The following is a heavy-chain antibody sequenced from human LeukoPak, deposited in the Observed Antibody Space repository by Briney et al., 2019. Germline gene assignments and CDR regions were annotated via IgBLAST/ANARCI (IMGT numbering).Heavy chain of an antibody. J-gene: IGHJ4*02. CDR1: GFTSSSYA. V-gene: IGHV3-23*01. Sequence: GGSLRLSCAASGFTSSSYAMGWVRQAPGKWLEFVSAITASCGNTYYADSVMGRFTISRDNSKNTLYLQATSVRAEDTAVYYCAKGNGYSYGRYYFDYWGQGTLVTVSS. CDR2: ITASCGNT. D-gene: IGHD5-18*01. CDR3: AKGNGYSYGRYYFDY.